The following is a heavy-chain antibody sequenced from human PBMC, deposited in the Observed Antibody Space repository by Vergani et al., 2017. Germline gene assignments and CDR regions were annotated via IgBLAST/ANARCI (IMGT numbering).Heavy chain of an antibody. D-gene: IGHD4-23*01. V-gene: IGHV5-51*01. CDR2: IYPGDSDT. CDR3: ARQMTTVVTHDAFDI. Sequence: EVQLVQSGAEVKKPGESLKISCKGSGYSFTSYWIGWVRQMPGKGLEWMGIIYPGDSDTRYSPSFQGQVTISADKSISTAYLQWSSLNASDTAMYYCARQMTTVVTHDAFDIWGQGTMVTVSS. CDR1: GYSFTSYW. J-gene: IGHJ3*02.